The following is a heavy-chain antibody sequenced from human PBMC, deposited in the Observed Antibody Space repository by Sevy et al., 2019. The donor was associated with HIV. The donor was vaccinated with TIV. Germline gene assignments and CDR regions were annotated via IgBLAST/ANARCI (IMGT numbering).Heavy chain of an antibody. CDR1: GFTFSTYA. CDR2: ISGSGGST. Sequence: GGSLRLSCAASGFTFSTYAMSWVRQAPGKGLEWVSAISGSGGSTYYADSVQGRFTTSRDKSKNTLYLQMNSLRAEDTAVYYCAKDLSTSTSWGFFDYWGQGTLVTVSS. CDR3: AKDLSTSTSWGFFDY. D-gene: IGHD2-2*01. J-gene: IGHJ4*02. V-gene: IGHV3-23*01.